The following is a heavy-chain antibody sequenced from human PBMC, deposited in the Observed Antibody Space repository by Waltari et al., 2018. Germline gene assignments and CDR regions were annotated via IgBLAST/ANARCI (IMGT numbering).Heavy chain of an antibody. CDR1: GDSISSGGYS. J-gene: IGHJ5*02. Sequence: QLQLQESGSGLVKPSQTLSLTCAVSGDSISSGGYSWSWIRQPPGKGLEWIGYIYYSGNTYYKPSLKSRVTISLDRSKTQFSRRLNSVTAADTAVYYCARRMTTQLIGGFDPWGQGTLVTVSS. D-gene: IGHD4-4*01. V-gene: IGHV4-30-2*01. CDR3: ARRMTTQLIGGFDP. CDR2: IYYSGNT.